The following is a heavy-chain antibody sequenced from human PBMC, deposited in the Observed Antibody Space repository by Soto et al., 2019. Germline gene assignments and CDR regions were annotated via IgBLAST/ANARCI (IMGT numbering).Heavy chain of an antibody. CDR1: GFTFSSYA. CDR3: ATYSNSNLFDY. V-gene: IGHV3-23*01. Sequence: GGSLRLSCAASGFTFSSYAMSWVRQAPGKGLEWVSAISGSGGRTYYAESAKGRFTISRDNSRNTLYLQMNSLRAEDTAVYYCATYSNSNLFDYWGQGTLVTVSS. J-gene: IGHJ4*01. CDR2: ISGSGGRT. D-gene: IGHD4-4*01.